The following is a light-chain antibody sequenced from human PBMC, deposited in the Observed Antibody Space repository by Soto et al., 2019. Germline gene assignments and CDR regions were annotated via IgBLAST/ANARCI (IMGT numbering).Light chain of an antibody. CDR2: GAS. CDR3: QQSYSTPPLT. J-gene: IGKJ4*01. Sequence: IRMTQSPSSFSASTGDTVTITCRASQGIKSYLNWYQQKPGKAPKLLIYGASSLQSGVPSRFSGSGSGTDFTLTISSLQPEDYATYYCQQSYSTPPLTFGGGTKVDIK. CDR1: QGIKSY. V-gene: IGKV1-39*01.